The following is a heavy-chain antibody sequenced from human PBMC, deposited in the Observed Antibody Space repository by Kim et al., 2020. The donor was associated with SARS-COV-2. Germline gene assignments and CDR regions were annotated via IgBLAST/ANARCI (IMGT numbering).Heavy chain of an antibody. D-gene: IGHD1-7*01. J-gene: IGHJ4*02. CDR2: ISYDGSNK. Sequence: GGSLRLSCAASGFTFSSYGMQWVRQAPGKGLEWVAVISYDGSNKYYADSVKGRFTISRDNSKNTLYLQMNSLRAEDTAVYYCARNYPYFDYWGQGTLVTVSS. V-gene: IGHV3-33*05. CDR1: GFTFSSYG. CDR3: ARNYPYFDY.